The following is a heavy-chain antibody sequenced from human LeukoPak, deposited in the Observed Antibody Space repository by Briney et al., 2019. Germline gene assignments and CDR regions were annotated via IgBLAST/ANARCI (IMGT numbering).Heavy chain of an antibody. CDR3: ARLADTMIF. CDR1: GGSISSYY. CDR2: IYYSGST. Sequence: SETLSLTCTVSGGSISSYYWSWIRQPPGKGLEWIGYIYYSGSTNYNPSLKSRVTISVDTSKNQFSLKLSSVTAADTAVYYCARLADTMIFWGQGTLVTVSS. D-gene: IGHD3-22*01. J-gene: IGHJ4*02. V-gene: IGHV4-59*01.